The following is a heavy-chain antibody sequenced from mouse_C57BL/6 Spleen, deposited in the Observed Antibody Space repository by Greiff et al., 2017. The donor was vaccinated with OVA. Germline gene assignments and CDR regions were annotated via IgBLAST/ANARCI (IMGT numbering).Heavy chain of an antibody. V-gene: IGHV5-9-1*02. CDR1: GFTFSSYA. J-gene: IGHJ4*01. Sequence: EVQGVESGEGLVKPGGSLKLSCAASGFTFSSYAMSWVRQTPEKRLEWVAYISSGGDYIYYADTVKGRFTISRDNARNTLYLQMSSLKSEDTAMYYCTRDHDGYDYAMDYWGQGTSVTVSS. CDR2: ISSGGDYI. D-gene: IGHD2-3*01. CDR3: TRDHDGYDYAMDY.